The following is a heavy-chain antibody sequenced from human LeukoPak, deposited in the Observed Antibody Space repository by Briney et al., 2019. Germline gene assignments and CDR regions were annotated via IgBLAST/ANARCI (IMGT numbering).Heavy chain of an antibody. J-gene: IGHJ6*03. V-gene: IGHV1-18*01. CDR2: ISAYNGNT. D-gene: IGHD6-13*01. CDR1: GYTFTSYG. Sequence: ASVKVSCKASGYTFTSYGISWVRQAPGQGLEWMGWISAYNGNTNYAQKLQGRVTMTRDMSTSTDYMELSSLRSEEPAVYYCASNPPATSTEDDYYYYYYMDVWGKGTTVTISS. CDR3: ASNPPATSTEDDYYYYYYMDV.